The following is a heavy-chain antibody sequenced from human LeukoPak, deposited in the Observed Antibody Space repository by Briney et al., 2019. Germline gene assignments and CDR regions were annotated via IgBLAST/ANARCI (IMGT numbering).Heavy chain of an antibody. J-gene: IGHJ1*01. D-gene: IGHD6-19*01. CDR3: ASRGIAVADFQH. CDR2: IIPIFGTA. Sequence: SVKVSCKASGGTFSSYGISWVRQAPGQGLEWMGGIIPIFGTANYAQKFQGRVTITADESTSTAYMELSRLRSDDTAVYYCASRGIAVADFQHWGQGTLVTVSS. CDR1: GGTFSSYG. V-gene: IGHV1-69*01.